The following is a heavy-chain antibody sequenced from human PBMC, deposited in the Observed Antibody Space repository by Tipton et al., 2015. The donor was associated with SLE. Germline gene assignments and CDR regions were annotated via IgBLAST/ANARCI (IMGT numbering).Heavy chain of an antibody. V-gene: IGHV3-11*04. CDR2: ISSSGSTI. J-gene: IGHJ4*02. D-gene: IGHD4-17*01. CDR3: VRLRGHYGDVEGGAFGY. Sequence: SLRLSCAASGFTFSDYYMSWIRQAPGKGLEWVSYISSSGSTIYYADSVKGRFTISRDNAKNSLYLQMNSLRGEDTAVYYCVRLRGHYGDVEGGAFGYWGQGTLVTVSS. CDR1: GFTFSDYY.